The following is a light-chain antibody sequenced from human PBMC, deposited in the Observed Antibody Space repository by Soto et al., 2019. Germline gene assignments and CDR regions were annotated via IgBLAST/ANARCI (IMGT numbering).Light chain of an antibody. CDR2: AAS. CDR3: QQYGSSLWT. Sequence: EIVLTQSPGTLSLSPGERATLSCRASQSVSSSSLAWYQQKPGQAPRLLIYAASSRATGIPDRFNGSGSGTDFTLTISRLEPEDFALYYCQQYGSSLWTFGPGTKVEIK. CDR1: QSVSSSS. J-gene: IGKJ1*01. V-gene: IGKV3-20*01.